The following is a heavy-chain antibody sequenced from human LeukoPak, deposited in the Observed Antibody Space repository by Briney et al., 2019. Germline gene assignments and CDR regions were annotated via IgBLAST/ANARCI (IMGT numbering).Heavy chain of an antibody. J-gene: IGHJ5*02. Sequence: GGSLRLSCAASGFTFSSYAMSWVRQAPGKGLEWVSAISGSGGSTYYADSVKGRFTISRDNSKNTLYLQMNSLRAEDTAVYYRAKEQPTYYYGSGSSGLFDPWGQGTLVTVSS. CDR1: GFTFSSYA. CDR3: AKEQPTYYYGSGSSGLFDP. D-gene: IGHD3-10*01. CDR2: ISGSGGST. V-gene: IGHV3-23*01.